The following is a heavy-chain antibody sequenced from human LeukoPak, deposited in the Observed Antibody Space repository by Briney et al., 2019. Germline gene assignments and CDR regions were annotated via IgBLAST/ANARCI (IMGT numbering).Heavy chain of an antibody. CDR2: IYYSGST. J-gene: IGHJ3*02. Sequence: SETLSLTCTVSGGSISSYYWSWIRQPPGKGLEWIGYIYYSGSTNYNPSLKSRVTISVHTSKNQFSLKLSSVTAADTAVYYCARKGDAFDIWGQGTMVTVSS. V-gene: IGHV4-59*01. CDR1: GGSISSYY. CDR3: ARKGDAFDI.